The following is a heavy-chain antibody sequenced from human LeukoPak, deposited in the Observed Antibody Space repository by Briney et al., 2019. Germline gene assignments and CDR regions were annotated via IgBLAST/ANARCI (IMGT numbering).Heavy chain of an antibody. CDR1: GFTFNTYN. CDR3: TTGDVPWGYYYYYMDV. Sequence: GGSLRLSCAASGFTFNTYNMNWVRQAPGKGLEWVGRIKSKTDGGTTDYAAPVKGRFTISRDDSKNTLYLQVNSLKTEDTAVYYCTTGDVPWGYYYYYMDVWGKGTTVTISS. V-gene: IGHV3-15*01. J-gene: IGHJ6*03. D-gene: IGHD3-10*02. CDR2: IKSKTDGGTT.